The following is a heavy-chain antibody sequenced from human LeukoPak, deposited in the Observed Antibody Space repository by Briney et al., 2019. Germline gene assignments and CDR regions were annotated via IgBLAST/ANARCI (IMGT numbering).Heavy chain of an antibody. CDR3: ARLYYHTSRYYDF. D-gene: IGHD3-9*01. CDR1: GGSVSIGSSY. J-gene: IGHJ4*02. CDR2: VYHTGTT. Sequence: SETLSLTCTVSGGSVSIGSSYWGWIRQPPGSGLEWIGTVYHTGTTYYNPPLRSRVTMSVDTSKNQFSLKMSSVTAADTAVYYCARLYYHTSRYYDFWGQGTLVTVSS. V-gene: IGHV4-39*01.